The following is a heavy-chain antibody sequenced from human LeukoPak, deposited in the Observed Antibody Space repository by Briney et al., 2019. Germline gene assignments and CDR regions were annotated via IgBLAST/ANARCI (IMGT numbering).Heavy chain of an antibody. V-gene: IGHV4-39*07. J-gene: IGHJ3*02. CDR3: HCSGGSPAEGAFDI. Sequence: SETLSLTCTVSGGSISSSSYYWGWIRQPPGKGLEWIGSIYYSGSTYYNPSLKSRVTISVDTSKNQFSLKLSSVTAADTAVYYCHCSGGSPAEGAFDIWGQGTMVTVSS. CDR1: GGSISSSSYY. D-gene: IGHD2-15*01. CDR2: IYYSGST.